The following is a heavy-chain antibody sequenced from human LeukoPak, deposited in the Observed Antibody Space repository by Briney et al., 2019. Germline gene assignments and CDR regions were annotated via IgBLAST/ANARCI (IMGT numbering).Heavy chain of an antibody. CDR1: GDTFSSYA. Sequence: SVKVSCKASGDTFSSYAISWLRQAPGQGLEWMGGIIPILGTTNYAQKFQGRVTITADESTSTLYMELRSLRSEDTAIYYCARDDYYDSSAYRENPFDVWGQGTMVTVTS. CDR2: IIPILGTT. D-gene: IGHD3-22*01. CDR3: ARDDYYDSSAYRENPFDV. J-gene: IGHJ3*01. V-gene: IGHV1-69*01.